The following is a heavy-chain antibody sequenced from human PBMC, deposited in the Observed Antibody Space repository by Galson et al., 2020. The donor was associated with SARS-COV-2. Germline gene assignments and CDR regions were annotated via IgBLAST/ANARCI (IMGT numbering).Heavy chain of an antibody. CDR3: ARELGGWYPSVPNYGMDV. V-gene: IGHV3-21*01. CDR2: ISSSSSYI. D-gene: IGHD6-19*01. CDR1: GFTFSSYS. J-gene: IGHJ6*02. Sequence: GGSLRLSCAASGFTFSSYSMNWVRQAPGKGLEWVSSISSSSSYIYYADSVKGRFTISRDNAKNSLYLQMNSLRAEDTTVYYCARELGGWYPSVPNYGMDVWGQGTTVTVSS.